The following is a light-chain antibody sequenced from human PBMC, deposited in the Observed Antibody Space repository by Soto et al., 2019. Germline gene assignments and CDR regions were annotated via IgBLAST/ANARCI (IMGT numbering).Light chain of an antibody. CDR2: GAS. V-gene: IGKV3-15*01. CDR3: QQYNNWPFPSLT. CDR1: QSVSSN. Sequence: EIVMTQSPATLSVSPGERATLSCRASQSVSSNLAWYQQKPGQAPRLLIYGASTRATGIPARFSGSGSGTEFTLTISGLQSEDFAVYYCQQYNNWPFPSLTFGQGTKVEIK. J-gene: IGKJ1*01.